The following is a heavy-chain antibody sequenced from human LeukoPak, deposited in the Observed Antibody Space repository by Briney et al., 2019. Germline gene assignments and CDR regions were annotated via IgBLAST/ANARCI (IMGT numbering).Heavy chain of an antibody. CDR2: IYYSGST. J-gene: IGHJ4*02. V-gene: IGHV4-39*01. CDR3: ARSSLGWFGDPNDY. D-gene: IGHD3-10*01. Sequence: SETLSLTCTVSGGSISSSSYYWGWIRQPPGKGLEWIGSIYYSGSTYYNPSLKSRVTISVDTSKNQFSLKLSSVTAADTAVYYCARSSLGWFGDPNDYWGQGTLVTVSS. CDR1: GGSISSSSYY.